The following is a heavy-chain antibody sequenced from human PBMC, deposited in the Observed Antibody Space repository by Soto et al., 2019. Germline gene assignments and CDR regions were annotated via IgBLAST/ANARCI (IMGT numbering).Heavy chain of an antibody. D-gene: IGHD2-2*01. V-gene: IGHV1-69*01. Sequence: QVQLVQSGAEVKKPGSSVKVSCKASGGTFSSYAISWVRQAPGQGLEWMGGIITIFGTANYAQKFQGRVTITADESTSTAYMELSSLRSEDTAVYYCARDWGLYCSSTSCYGSSYYYYGMDVWGQGTTVTVSS. J-gene: IGHJ6*02. CDR2: IITIFGTA. CDR3: ARDWGLYCSSTSCYGSSYYYYGMDV. CDR1: GGTFSSYA.